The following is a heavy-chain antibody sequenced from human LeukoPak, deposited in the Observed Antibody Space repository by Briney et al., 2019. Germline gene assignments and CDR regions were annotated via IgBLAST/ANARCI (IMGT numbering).Heavy chain of an antibody. J-gene: IGHJ4*02. V-gene: IGHV3-13*01. Sequence: PGGSLRLSCAASGFTFSSYDMHWVRQATGKGLEWVSAIGTAGDTYYPGSVKGRFTISRENAKNSLYLQMNSLRAGDTAVYYCARGVEYYDFWSGYSDLYYFDYWGQGTLVTVSS. CDR3: ARGVEYYDFWSGYSDLYYFDY. D-gene: IGHD3-3*01. CDR1: GFTFSSYD. CDR2: IGTAGDT.